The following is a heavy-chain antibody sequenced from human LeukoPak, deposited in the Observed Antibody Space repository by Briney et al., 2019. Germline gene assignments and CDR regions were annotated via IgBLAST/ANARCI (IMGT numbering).Heavy chain of an antibody. CDR1: GGSFSGYY. J-gene: IGHJ4*02. CDR2: INHSGST. D-gene: IGHD3-22*01. CDR3: ANAHYYDSSGYYLDY. V-gene: IGHV4-34*01. Sequence: SETLSRTCAVYGGSFSGYYWSWIRQPPGKGLEWIGEINHSGSTNYNPSLKSRVTISVDTSKNQFSLKLSSVTAADTAVYYCANAHYYDSSGYYLDYWGQGTLVTVSS.